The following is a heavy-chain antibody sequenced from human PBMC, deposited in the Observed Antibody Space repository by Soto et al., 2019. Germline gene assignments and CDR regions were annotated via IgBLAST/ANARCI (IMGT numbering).Heavy chain of an antibody. CDR2: ISISGVNT. CDR1: GFAFSGYA. D-gene: IGHD6-13*01. CDR3: AIFAYSSSWSSL. J-gene: IGHJ2*01. Sequence: GGSLRLSCAASGFAFSGYAMNWVRQAPGRGLEWVSGISISGVNTYYADSVKGRFTISRDNSKNTLYLQMDSLRAEDTALYYCAIFAYSSSWSSLWGRGTLVTVSS. V-gene: IGHV3-23*01.